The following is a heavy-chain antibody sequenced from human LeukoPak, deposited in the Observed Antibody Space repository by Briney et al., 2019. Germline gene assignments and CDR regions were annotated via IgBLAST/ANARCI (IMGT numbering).Heavy chain of an antibody. D-gene: IGHD2-2*01. J-gene: IGHJ3*02. CDR3: ARGGYCSSTSCRIDAFDI. CDR2: INHSGST. Sequence: SETLSLTCAVYGGSFSGYYWSWIRQPPGKGLEWIGEINHSGSTNYSPSLKSRVTVSVDTSKNQFSLKLSSVTAADTAVYYCARGGYCSSTSCRIDAFDIWGQGTMVTVSS. CDR1: GGSFSGYY. V-gene: IGHV4-34*01.